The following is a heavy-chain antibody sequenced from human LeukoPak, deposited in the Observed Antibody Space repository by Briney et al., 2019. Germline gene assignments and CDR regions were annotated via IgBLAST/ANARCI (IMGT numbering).Heavy chain of an antibody. CDR3: ARIAWNDYGGKGDYFDY. D-gene: IGHD4/OR15-4a*01. V-gene: IGHV3-23*01. CDR1: GFTFSSYA. J-gene: IGHJ4*02. Sequence: GGSLRLSCAASGFTFSSYAMSWVRQAPGKGLEWVLAISGSGGSTYYADSVKGRFTISRDNAKNSLYLQMNSLRAEDTAVSYCARIAWNDYGGKGDYFDYWGQGTLVTVSS. CDR2: ISGSGGST.